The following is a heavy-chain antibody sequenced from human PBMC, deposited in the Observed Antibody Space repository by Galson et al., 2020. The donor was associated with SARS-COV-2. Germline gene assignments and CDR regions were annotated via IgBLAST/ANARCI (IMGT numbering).Heavy chain of an antibody. CDR2: IWMDGSKI. CDR3: ARENWGSSDY. Sequence: GGSLRLSCAASGFPFNKFNMHWVRQAPGKGLEWVTLIWMDGSKIYYADSVRGRFTVSRDNSKNTLYLQMNSLRVEDTAIYYCARENWGSSDYWGQGTLVTVSS. J-gene: IGHJ4*02. CDR1: GFPFNKFN. D-gene: IGHD7-27*01. V-gene: IGHV3-33*01.